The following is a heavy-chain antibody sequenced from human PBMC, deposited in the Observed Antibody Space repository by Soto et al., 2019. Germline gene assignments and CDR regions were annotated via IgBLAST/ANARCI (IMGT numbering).Heavy chain of an antibody. Sequence: GVSLRLPFAASGFTFSTYSMNWVRQAPGKGLEWVSAISSSSSYIYYADSVKGRFTISRDNAKNSLYLQMNSLRAEDTAVYYCARDNGDYGDFFDYWGPGILVTVSS. J-gene: IGHJ4*02. CDR2: ISSSSSYI. CDR1: GFTFSTYS. CDR3: ARDNGDYGDFFDY. V-gene: IGHV3-21*01. D-gene: IGHD4-17*01.